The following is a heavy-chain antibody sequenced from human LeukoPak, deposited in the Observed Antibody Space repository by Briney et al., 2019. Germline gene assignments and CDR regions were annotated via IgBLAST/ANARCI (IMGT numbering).Heavy chain of an antibody. Sequence: SETLSLTCTVSGDSISSGDFYWSWIRQPAGKGLEWIGRIYTSGTTNYNPSLRSRVTISVDTTKNQFSLKLSSVTAADTAVYYCARGPYYYDSSGAFDIWGQGTMVTVSS. CDR3: ARGPYYYDSSGAFDI. CDR2: IYTSGTT. V-gene: IGHV4-61*02. D-gene: IGHD3-22*01. J-gene: IGHJ3*02. CDR1: GDSISSGDFY.